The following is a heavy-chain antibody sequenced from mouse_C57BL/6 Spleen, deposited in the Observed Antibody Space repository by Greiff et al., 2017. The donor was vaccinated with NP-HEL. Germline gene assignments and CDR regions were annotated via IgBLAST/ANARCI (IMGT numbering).Heavy chain of an antibody. CDR2: IYPSDSET. D-gene: IGHD4-1*01. CDR3: ARYIGTELGGD. J-gene: IGHJ2*01. Sequence: QVQLKQPGAELVRPGSSVKLSCKASGYTFTSYWLDWVKQRPGQGLEWIGNIYPSDSETHYNQKFKDKATLTVDKSSSTAYMQLSSLTSEDSAVYYCARYIGTELGGDWGQGTTLTVSS. CDR1: GYTFTSYW. V-gene: IGHV1-61*01.